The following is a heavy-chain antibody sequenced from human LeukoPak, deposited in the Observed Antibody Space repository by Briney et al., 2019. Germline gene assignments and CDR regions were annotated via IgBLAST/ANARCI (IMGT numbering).Heavy chain of an antibody. V-gene: IGHV3-13*01. CDR1: GFTFSSYA. CDR2: IGAAGDT. J-gene: IGHJ3*02. D-gene: IGHD6-13*01. Sequence: GGSLRLSCAASGFTFSSYAMSWVRQATGKGLEWVSAIGAAGDTYYPGSVKGRFTISRENAKNSLYLQMNSLRAGDTAVYYCARGEWEAAGGIGDAFDIWGQGTMVTVSS. CDR3: ARGEWEAAGGIGDAFDI.